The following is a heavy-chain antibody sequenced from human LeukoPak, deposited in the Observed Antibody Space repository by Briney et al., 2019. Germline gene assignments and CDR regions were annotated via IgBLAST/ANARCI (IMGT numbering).Heavy chain of an antibody. CDR3: ARGDCSSTSCSLDYGMDV. J-gene: IGHJ6*02. CDR1: GGSISSYY. V-gene: IGHV4-59*01. CDR2: IYYSGST. Sequence: PSETLSLTCTVSGGSISSYYWSWIRQPPGKGLEWIGYIYYSGSTNYNPSLKSRVTISVDTSKSQFSLKLSSVTAADTAVYYCARGDCSSTSCSLDYGMDVWGQGTTVTVSS. D-gene: IGHD2-2*01.